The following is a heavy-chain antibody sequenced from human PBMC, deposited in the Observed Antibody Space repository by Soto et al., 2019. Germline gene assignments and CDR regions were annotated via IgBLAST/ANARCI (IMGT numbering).Heavy chain of an antibody. CDR2: INHRGST. J-gene: IGHJ4*02. D-gene: IGHD2-15*01. Sequence: XGPLTLTVAVQGASFSGYYWGWIRQPPGKGLEWIGEINHRGSTNTNPSLKSRVTLSVDTAKHQFSLKLSSAPAADTAVYYRARGAVGVAPSMRAGFCFDYGGQGTLVTVS. CDR3: ARGAVGVAPSMRAGFCFDY. V-gene: IGHV4-34*01. CDR1: GASFSGYY.